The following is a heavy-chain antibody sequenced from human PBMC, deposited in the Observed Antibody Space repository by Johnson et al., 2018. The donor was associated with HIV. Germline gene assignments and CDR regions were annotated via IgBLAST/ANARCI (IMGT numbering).Heavy chain of an antibody. CDR1: GFTFSSYG. V-gene: IGHV3-30*02. J-gene: IGHJ3*02. CDR2: LRYDGSNK. Sequence: QMMLVESGGGVVQPGGSLRLSCAASGFTFSSYGMHWVRQAPGKGLEWVAFLRYDGSNKSYADSVKGRFTIYRDNFKYTHYLQMNGLEPEDTAVYYCAKEDPWRRAFDIWGQGTMVTVSS. D-gene: IGHD1-1*01. CDR3: AKEDPWRRAFDI.